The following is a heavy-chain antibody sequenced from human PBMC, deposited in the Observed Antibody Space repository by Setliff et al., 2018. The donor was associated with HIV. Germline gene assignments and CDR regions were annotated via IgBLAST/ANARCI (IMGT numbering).Heavy chain of an antibody. J-gene: IGHJ3*02. CDR2: MNPNRGNT. D-gene: IGHD3-22*01. Sequence: ASVKVSCKASGYTFTSYDINWVRQATGQGLEWMGWMNPNRGNTGYAQKFQGRVTMTRNTSISTAYMELSSLRSEDTAVYYCARGPNYYDSSGYYCRDAFDIWGQGTMVTVSS. CDR3: ARGPNYYDSSGYYCRDAFDI. V-gene: IGHV1-8*02. CDR1: GYTFTSYD.